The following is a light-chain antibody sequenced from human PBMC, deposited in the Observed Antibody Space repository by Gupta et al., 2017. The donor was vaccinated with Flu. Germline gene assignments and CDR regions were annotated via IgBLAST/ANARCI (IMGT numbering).Light chain of an antibody. V-gene: IGKV2-30*01. Sequence: EVVLTQSPLSLPVTLGQPSSISCKSSHSRRYSDGNTYLNWFHQKQDQSPRRLIYKVSTRDAGIVERFSGSGWGKNVTLKNIRGEEEDVGCYYCWQIKHWPPLTFGQGTKVNIK. CDR2: KVS. J-gene: IGKJ1*01. CDR1: HSRRYSDGNTY. CDR3: WQIKHWPPLT.